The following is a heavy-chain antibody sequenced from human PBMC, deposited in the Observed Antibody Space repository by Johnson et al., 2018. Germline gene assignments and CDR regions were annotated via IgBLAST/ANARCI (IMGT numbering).Heavy chain of an antibody. CDR3: TTDPFGVIYYYHSYMDV. Sequence: VQLVESGGGLVKSGGSLRLSCAASGFTFSNAWMNWVRQAPGKGLEWVGRIKSKTDGGTTDYAAPVKGRFTISRDDSQNTLFLQMNSLKTEDTAVYYGTTDPFGVIYYYHSYMDVWGKGTTVTVSS. J-gene: IGHJ6*03. V-gene: IGHV3-15*07. CDR1: GFTFSNAW. D-gene: IGHD3-3*01. CDR2: IKSKTDGGTT.